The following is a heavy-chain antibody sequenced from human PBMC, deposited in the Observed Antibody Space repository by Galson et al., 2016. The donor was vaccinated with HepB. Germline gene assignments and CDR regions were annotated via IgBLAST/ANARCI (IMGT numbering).Heavy chain of an antibody. Sequence: SLRLSCAASGFTFRDFPMVWVRQAPGKGLEWVSAISGSGGSTYYADSVKGRFTISRDNSKNTLHLQINSLRAEDTAVYYCAKDRNTVVTYGMDVWGQGTTVTVSS. J-gene: IGHJ6*02. CDR2: ISGSGGST. V-gene: IGHV3-23*01. CDR3: AKDRNTVVTYGMDV. D-gene: IGHD4-23*01. CDR1: GFTFRDFP.